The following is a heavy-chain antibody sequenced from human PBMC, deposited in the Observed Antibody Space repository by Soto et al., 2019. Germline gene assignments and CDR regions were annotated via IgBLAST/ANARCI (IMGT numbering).Heavy chain of an antibody. V-gene: IGHV3-21*01. D-gene: IGHD3-3*01. J-gene: IGHJ4*02. CDR1: GFTFMSYR. CDR2: ISSSRTYI. CDR3: ARDLAVEWSSGLDY. Sequence: WGSLRLSCAASGFTFMSYRMHLFRHSPGRCLEWVSYISSSRTYINYADSVKGRFAISRDDAKNSLYLQMNSLRPEDTAVYYCARDLAVEWSSGLDYWGQGTLVTVSS.